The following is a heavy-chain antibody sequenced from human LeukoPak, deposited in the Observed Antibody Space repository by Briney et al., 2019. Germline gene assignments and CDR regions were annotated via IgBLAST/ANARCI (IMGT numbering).Heavy chain of an antibody. V-gene: IGHV3-23*01. D-gene: IGHD6-19*01. J-gene: IGHJ6*02. CDR1: GFTFSILA. CDR2: ISGSGGST. Sequence: GGSLRLSCAASGFTFSILAMNWVRQAPGKGLEWVSAISGSGGSTYYADSVKGRFTISRDNSKNTLYLQMNSLRAEDTAVYYCAKEGLAYYYYGMDVWGQGTTVTVSS. CDR3: AKEGLAYYYYGMDV.